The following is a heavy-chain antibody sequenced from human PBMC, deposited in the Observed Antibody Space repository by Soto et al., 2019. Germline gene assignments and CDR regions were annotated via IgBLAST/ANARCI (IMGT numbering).Heavy chain of an antibody. V-gene: IGHV3-30-3*01. CDR1: GFTFSSYA. D-gene: IGHD2-21*02. Sequence: QVQLVESGGGVVQPGRSLRLSCAASGFTFSSYAMHWVRQTPGKGLEWVALISYDGSNKYYADSVKGRFTISRDNSKNTLYLQMNSLRAEDTAVYYCARGEGVVTAIPFDYWGQGTLVTVSS. CDR3: ARGEGVVTAIPFDY. J-gene: IGHJ4*02. CDR2: ISYDGSNK.